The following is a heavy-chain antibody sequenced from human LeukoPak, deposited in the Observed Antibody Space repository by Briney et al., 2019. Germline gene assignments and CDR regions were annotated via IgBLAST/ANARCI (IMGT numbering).Heavy chain of an antibody. CDR3: AREALPGIAASDDY. D-gene: IGHD6-13*01. CDR2: IIPIFGTA. CDR1: GGTFSSYA. J-gene: IGHJ4*02. V-gene: IGHV1-69*13. Sequence: SVKVSCKASGGTFSSYAISWVRQAPGQGLEWMGGIIPIFGTANYAQKFQGRVTITADESTSTAYMELSSLRSEDTAVYYCAREALPGIAASDDYWGQGALVTVSS.